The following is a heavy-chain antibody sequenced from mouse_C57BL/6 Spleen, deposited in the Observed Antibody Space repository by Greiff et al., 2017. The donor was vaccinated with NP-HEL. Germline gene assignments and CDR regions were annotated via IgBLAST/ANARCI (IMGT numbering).Heavy chain of an antibody. Sequence: EVKVVESGGGLVQPGGSMKLSCVASGFTFSNYWMNWVRQSPEKGLEWVAQIRLKSDNYATHYAESVKGRFTISRDDSKSSVYLQMNNLRAEDTGIYYCTLHGYYAMDYWGQGTSVTVSS. CDR1: GFTFSNYW. V-gene: IGHV6-3*01. CDR3: TLHGYYAMDY. CDR2: IRLKSDNYAT. J-gene: IGHJ4*01.